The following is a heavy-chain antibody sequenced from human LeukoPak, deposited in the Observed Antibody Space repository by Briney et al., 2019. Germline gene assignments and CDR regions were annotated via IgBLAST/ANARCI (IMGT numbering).Heavy chain of an antibody. Sequence: SETLSLTCTVSGGSISSGSYYWSWIRQPAGKGLEWIGRIYTSGSTNHNPSLKSRVTISVDTSKNQFSLKLSSVTAADTAVYYCARAVGLPTSNYHNYFDYWGQGTLVTVSS. D-gene: IGHD4-11*01. CDR2: IYTSGST. V-gene: IGHV4-61*02. CDR1: GGSISSGSYY. CDR3: ARAVGLPTSNYHNYFDY. J-gene: IGHJ4*02.